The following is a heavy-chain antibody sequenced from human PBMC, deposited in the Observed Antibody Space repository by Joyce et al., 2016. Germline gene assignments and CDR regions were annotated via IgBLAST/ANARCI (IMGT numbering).Heavy chain of an antibody. CDR3: ARDIHDSGDYGSLDP. CDR1: GYIFSNYY. Sequence: QVQLVQSGAEVRQPGASVKVSCKTSGYIFSNYYIHWVRQAPGQGLEWMGRINPYNGGTNDAQKFQGRVTMTRDTSINTVYMELSWLRSDDTAVYFCARDIHDSGDYGSLDPWGRGTLVTVSS. V-gene: IGHV1-2*06. D-gene: IGHD4-17*01. CDR2: INPYNGGT. J-gene: IGHJ5*02.